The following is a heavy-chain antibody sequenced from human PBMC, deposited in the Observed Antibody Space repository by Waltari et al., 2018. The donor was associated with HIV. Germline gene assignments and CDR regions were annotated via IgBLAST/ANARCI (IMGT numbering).Heavy chain of an antibody. D-gene: IGHD2-8*01. V-gene: IGHV4-59*01. Sequence: QVQLQESGPGLVKPSETLSLTCTVSGDSLSYYYWSWIRQPPGKGLEWIGYIFYGGSTAYNPSFKSRVTISSDTPKNRFSLRLTSVTAADTAVYYCARVPNGPDDYWGRGTLVTVSS. CDR1: GDSLSYYY. J-gene: IGHJ4*02. CDR3: ARVPNGPDDY. CDR2: IFYGGST.